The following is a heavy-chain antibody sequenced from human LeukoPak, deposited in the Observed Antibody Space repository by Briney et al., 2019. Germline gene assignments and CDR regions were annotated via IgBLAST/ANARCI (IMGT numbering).Heavy chain of an antibody. CDR2: IRYDGSNK. Sequence: GGSLRLSCAASGYTFSSYGMHWVRQAPGKGLEWVGCIRYDGSNKYYADSVKGRFTISRDNSKNTLYLQMNSLRAEDTAVYYCATSPYIVVVVATTRAKFDIWGQGTMVTVSS. D-gene: IGHD2-15*01. CDR1: GYTFSSYG. V-gene: IGHV3-30*02. CDR3: ATSPYIVVVVATTRAKFDI. J-gene: IGHJ3*02.